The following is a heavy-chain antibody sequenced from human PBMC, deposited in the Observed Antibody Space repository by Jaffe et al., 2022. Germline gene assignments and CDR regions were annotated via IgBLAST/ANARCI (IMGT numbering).Heavy chain of an antibody. D-gene: IGHD6-13*01. CDR1: GYTFTGYY. Sequence: QVQLVQSGAEVKKPGASVKVSCKASGYTFTGYYMHWVRQAPGQGLEWMGWINPNSGGTNYAQKFQGRVTMTRDTSISTAYMELSRLRSDDTAVYYCARDPSGGGLRYSSSWLYYYYYMDVWGKGTTVTVSS. CDR2: INPNSGGT. V-gene: IGHV1-2*02. CDR3: ARDPSGGGLRYSSSWLYYYYYMDV. J-gene: IGHJ6*03.